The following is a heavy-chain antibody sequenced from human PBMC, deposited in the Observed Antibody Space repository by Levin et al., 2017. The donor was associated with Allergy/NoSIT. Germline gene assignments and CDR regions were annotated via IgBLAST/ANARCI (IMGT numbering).Heavy chain of an antibody. CDR2: ISSDGSNI. J-gene: IGHJ6*02. Sequence: GGSLRLSCAVSGFTFSDYYMSWIRQAPGKGLEWVSYISSDGSNIYYADSVKGRFTVSRDNAKKSLYLQMSSLTAEDTAVYYCARASPYYYASGSPFGMDVWGQGTTVTVAS. V-gene: IGHV3-11*01. CDR3: ARASPYYYASGSPFGMDV. CDR1: GFTFSDYY. D-gene: IGHD3-10*01.